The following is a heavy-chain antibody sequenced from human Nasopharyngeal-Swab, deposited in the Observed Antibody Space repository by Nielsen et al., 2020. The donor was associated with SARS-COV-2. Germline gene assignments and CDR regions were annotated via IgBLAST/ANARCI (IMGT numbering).Heavy chain of an antibody. D-gene: IGHD2-2*01. Sequence: ASMKVSCKASGYTFTSYYMHWVRQAPGQGLEWMGIINPSGGSTSYAQKFQGRVTMTRDTSTSTVYMELSSLRSEDTAVYYCARDIVVVPAARGSWFDPWGQGTLVTFSS. J-gene: IGHJ5*02. V-gene: IGHV1-46*01. CDR3: ARDIVVVPAARGSWFDP. CDR1: GYTFTSYY. CDR2: INPSGGST.